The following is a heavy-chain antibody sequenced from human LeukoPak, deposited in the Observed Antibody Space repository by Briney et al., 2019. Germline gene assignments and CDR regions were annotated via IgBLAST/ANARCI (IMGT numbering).Heavy chain of an antibody. CDR2: ISWNSGSI. CDR3: AKGPSYYDSSSYPYYYYGMDV. V-gene: IGHV3-9*01. CDR1: GSTFDDYV. J-gene: IGHJ6*02. Sequence: SLRLSCAVSGSTFDDYVMHWVRQAPGKGLEWVSGISWNSGSIGYADSVKGRFTISRDNAKNSLYLQMNGLRAEDTALYYCAKGPSYYDSSSYPYYYYGMDVWGQGTTVTVSS. D-gene: IGHD3-22*01.